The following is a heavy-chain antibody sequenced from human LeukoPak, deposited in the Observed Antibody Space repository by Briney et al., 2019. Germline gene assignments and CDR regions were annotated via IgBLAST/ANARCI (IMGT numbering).Heavy chain of an antibody. CDR3: ANQSPG. V-gene: IGHV3-23*01. Sequence: GGSLRLSCGASGFTFSTHTMSWVRQAPGKGLDWVSAISGDSYTTYYADSVKGRFTISRDNSKNTVYLQMNSLRAEDTAVYYCANQSPGWGQGTLVTVSS. CDR2: ISGDSYTT. CDR1: GFTFSTHT. J-gene: IGHJ4*02.